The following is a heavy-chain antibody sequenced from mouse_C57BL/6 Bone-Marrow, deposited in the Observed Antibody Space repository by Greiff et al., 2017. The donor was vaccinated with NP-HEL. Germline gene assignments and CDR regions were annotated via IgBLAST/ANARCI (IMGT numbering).Heavy chain of an antibody. CDR3: ARDRFYPDY. D-gene: IGHD2-1*01. CDR2: ISPKNGVD. Sequence: VQLQQSGPELVKPGASVKMSCKASGYTFTDYYIHWVKQSHGKSLEWIGYISPKNGVDGYNQKFKGKATLTVDKSSNTAYMELRSLTSEDSAVYYCARDRFYPDYWGQGTTLTVSS. CDR1: GYTFTDYY. V-gene: IGHV1-34*01. J-gene: IGHJ2*01.